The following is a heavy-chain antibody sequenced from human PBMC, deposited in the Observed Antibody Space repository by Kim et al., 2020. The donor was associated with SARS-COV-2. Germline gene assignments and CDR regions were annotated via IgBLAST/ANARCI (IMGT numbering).Heavy chain of an antibody. J-gene: IGHJ4*02. V-gene: IGHV4-39*01. Sequence: NPSLKSLVPISVDTSKNRFSLKLSSVTAADTAVYYCARLLTIFGVVWFDYWGQGTLVTVSS. D-gene: IGHD3-3*01. CDR3: ARLLTIFGVVWFDY.